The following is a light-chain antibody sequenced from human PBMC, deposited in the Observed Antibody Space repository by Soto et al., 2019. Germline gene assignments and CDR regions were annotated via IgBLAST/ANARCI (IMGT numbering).Light chain of an antibody. CDR3: AAWDDSLSGPSYV. J-gene: IGLJ1*01. CDR1: SSNIGRNY. CDR2: KNK. Sequence: QSVLTQPPSASWTPGQRVTISCSGSSSNIGRNYVYWYQQLPGTAPKHLIYKNKQRHSGVPEQFYDSKSGTSASLANSEIRSEDEADYYCAAWDDSLSGPSYVFGTGTKVTVL. V-gene: IGLV1-47*01.